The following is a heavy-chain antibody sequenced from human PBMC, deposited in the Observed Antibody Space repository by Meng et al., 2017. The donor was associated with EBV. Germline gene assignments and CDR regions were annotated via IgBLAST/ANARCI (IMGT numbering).Heavy chain of an antibody. V-gene: IGHV1-2*06. CDR1: GYTFTGYY. Sequence: QVQLVQSGAEVKKPGASVKDAFKASGYTFTGYYLHWVRQSPGQGLEWMGRINPTSGGTNYVQKFQGRVTMTRDTSISTAYMELTGLRSGDTAVYYCASGKFTDHWDQGTLVTVSS. J-gene: IGHJ4*02. CDR2: INPTSGGT. CDR3: ASGKFTDH.